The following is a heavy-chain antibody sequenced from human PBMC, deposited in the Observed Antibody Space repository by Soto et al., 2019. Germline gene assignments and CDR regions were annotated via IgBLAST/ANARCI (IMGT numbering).Heavy chain of an antibody. CDR2: ISLDTERV. V-gene: IGHV3-9*01. Sequence: EGQIVESGGDLVQPGMSLRLSCVASGFTFDDFAMYWVRQTPGQGLEWVSGISLDTERVAYADSVKGRFTISRDNAKNSVDLQRHRPRPEATAVYYWAKEKPGGGGLDFYYYYYGMDVWGQGTTVTFAS. CDR1: GFTFDDFA. D-gene: IGHD2-2*01. J-gene: IGHJ6*02. CDR3: AKEKPGGGGLDFYYYYYGMDV.